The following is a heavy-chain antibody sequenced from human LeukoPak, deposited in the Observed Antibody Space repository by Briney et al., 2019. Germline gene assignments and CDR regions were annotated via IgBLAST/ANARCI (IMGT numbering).Heavy chain of an antibody. D-gene: IGHD4-17*01. CDR2: ISGSGGNT. Sequence: PGRSLRLSCAASGFTFSSYAMNWVRQPPGKELEWVSGISGSGGNTYYADSVKGRFTFSRDNSKNTLYLQMNSLRAEDTAVYYCAKDLFGDYTVDYWGQGTLVTVSS. CDR1: GFTFSSYA. J-gene: IGHJ4*02. V-gene: IGHV3-23*01. CDR3: AKDLFGDYTVDY.